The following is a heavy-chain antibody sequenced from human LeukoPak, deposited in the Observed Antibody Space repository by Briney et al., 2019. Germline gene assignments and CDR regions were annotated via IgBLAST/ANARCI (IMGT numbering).Heavy chain of an antibody. V-gene: IGHV4-39*07. Sequence: SETLSLTCTVSGGSISSRSYFRDWIRQPPGKGLEWIGTISYTGTTYYNPSLKSRVTISLDASKNQFSLNLSSVTAADTAVYYCARDRGLLWFGELVYWGQGTLVTVSS. J-gene: IGHJ4*02. D-gene: IGHD3-10*01. CDR1: GGSISSRSYF. CDR2: ISYTGTT. CDR3: ARDRGLLWFGELVY.